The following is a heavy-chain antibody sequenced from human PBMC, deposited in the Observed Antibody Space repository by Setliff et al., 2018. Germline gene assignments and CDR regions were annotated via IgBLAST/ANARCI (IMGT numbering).Heavy chain of an antibody. CDR2: IYYSGST. CDR1: GGSISSYY. Sequence: SETLSLTCTVSGGSISSYYWSWIRQPPGKGLEWIAYIYYSGSTNYNPSLKSRVTISVDTSKNQFSLKLSSVTAADTAVYYCAREVGYYDSSGYPDVWGKGTTVTVSS. V-gene: IGHV4-59*01. D-gene: IGHD3-22*01. J-gene: IGHJ6*04. CDR3: AREVGYYDSSGYPDV.